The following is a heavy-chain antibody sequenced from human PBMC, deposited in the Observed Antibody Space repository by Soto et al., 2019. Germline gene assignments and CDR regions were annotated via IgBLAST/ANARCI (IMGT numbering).Heavy chain of an antibody. Sequence: QVQLVQSGAEVKKPGSSVKVSCKASGGTFSSYAISWVRQAPGQGNEWMGGIIPIFGTANYAQNFQGSVSITADESTGTAYMELSSLRSEDTVVYYCASGSSSSFPLFDYWGQGTLVTVSS. CDR1: GGTFSSYA. D-gene: IGHD6-13*01. V-gene: IGHV1-69*01. CDR2: IIPIFGTA. J-gene: IGHJ4*02. CDR3: ASGSSSSFPLFDY.